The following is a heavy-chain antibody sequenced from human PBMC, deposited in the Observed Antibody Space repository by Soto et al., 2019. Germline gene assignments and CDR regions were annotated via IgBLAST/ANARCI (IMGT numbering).Heavy chain of an antibody. CDR3: SRVHGYSGYDSGLVDC. Sequence: QVQLVQSGAEVKKPGSSVKVSCKASGGTFSSYAISWVRQAPGQGLEWMGGIITIFGTAHYAQKFPGRVTITVDEPPCTAYVELSGLRSEDTAVHYCSRVHGYSGYDSGLVDCWGQGTLVTV. J-gene: IGHJ4*02. D-gene: IGHD5-12*01. CDR1: GGTFSSYA. V-gene: IGHV1-69*01. CDR2: IITIFGTA.